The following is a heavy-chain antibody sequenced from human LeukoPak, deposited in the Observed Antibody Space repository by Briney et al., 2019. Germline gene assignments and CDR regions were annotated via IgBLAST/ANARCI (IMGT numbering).Heavy chain of an antibody. Sequence: PGGSLRLSCAASGFTFSSYGMHWVRQAPGKGLEWVAVISYDGSNKYYADSVKGRFTISRDNSKNTLYLQMNSLRAEDTAVYYCAKEAYDSSGLIVYWGEGTLVTVSS. CDR2: ISYDGSNK. CDR3: AKEAYDSSGLIVY. V-gene: IGHV3-30*18. J-gene: IGHJ4*02. CDR1: GFTFSSYG. D-gene: IGHD3-22*01.